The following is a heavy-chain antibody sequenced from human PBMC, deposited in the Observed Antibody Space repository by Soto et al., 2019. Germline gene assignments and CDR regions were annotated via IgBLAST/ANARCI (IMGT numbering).Heavy chain of an antibody. Sequence: QVQLLQSGAEVKKPGSSVKVSCKASGGTFSSYAISWVRQAPGQGLEWMGGIIPIFGPANYAQKFQGRVTITADESTSTAYMELSSLRSEDTAVYYCARVVTVVKSFHYWYFDLWGRGTLVTVSS. CDR2: IIPIFGPA. D-gene: IGHD2-15*01. CDR3: ARVVTVVKSFHYWYFDL. CDR1: GGTFSSYA. J-gene: IGHJ2*01. V-gene: IGHV1-69*12.